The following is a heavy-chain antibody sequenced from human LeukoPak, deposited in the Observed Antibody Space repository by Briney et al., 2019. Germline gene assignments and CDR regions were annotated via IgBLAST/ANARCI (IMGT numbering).Heavy chain of an antibody. D-gene: IGHD6-6*01. CDR3: ARDGQSVAAIRGAFDI. CDR1: GYTFTSYY. CDR2: INPSGGST. J-gene: IGHJ3*02. Sequence: ASVKVSCKASGYTFTSYYTHWVRQAPGQGPEWMGIINPSGGSTSYAQKFQGRVTMTRDMSTSTVYMELSSLRSEDTAVYYCARDGQSVAAIRGAFDIWGQGTMVTVSS. V-gene: IGHV1-46*01.